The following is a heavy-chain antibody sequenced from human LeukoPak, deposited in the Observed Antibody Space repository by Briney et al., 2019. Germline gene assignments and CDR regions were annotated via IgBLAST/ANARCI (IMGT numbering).Heavy chain of an antibody. CDR2: MRNKAYGGTT. Sequence: PGRSLRLSCTASGFTFGDYTMNWFRQAPGKGREWVGFMRNKAYGGTTEYAASVKDRFTISRDDSKFLAYLQMNSLKTEDTAVYYCTREWELPGTDFDYWAQGTLVTVSS. V-gene: IGHV3-49*03. D-gene: IGHD1-26*01. CDR3: TREWELPGTDFDY. CDR1: GFTFGDYT. J-gene: IGHJ4*02.